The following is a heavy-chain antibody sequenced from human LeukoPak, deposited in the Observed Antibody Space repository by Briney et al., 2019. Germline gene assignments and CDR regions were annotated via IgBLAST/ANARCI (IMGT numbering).Heavy chain of an antibody. V-gene: IGHV5-51*01. D-gene: IGHD3-10*01. J-gene: IGHJ1*01. CDR1: GSSFTSYW. Sequence: GESLKISCKGSGSSFTSYWIGWVRQMPGKGPEWMGIIYPGDSDTRSRPSFQGQVTISADKSISTAYLQWSSLKASDTAMYYCVRGSAVGWLHFQHWGQGTLVTVSS. CDR2: IYPGDSDT. CDR3: VRGSAVGWLHFQH.